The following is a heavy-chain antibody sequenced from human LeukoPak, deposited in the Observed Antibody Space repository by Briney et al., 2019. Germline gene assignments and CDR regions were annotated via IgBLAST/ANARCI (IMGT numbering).Heavy chain of an antibody. CDR1: GGSISSSSYY. D-gene: IGHD2-2*01. Sequence: SETLSLTCTVSGGSISSSSYYWGWIRQPPGKGLEWIGSIYYSGSTYYNPSLESRVTISVDTSKNQFSLKLSSVTAADTAVYYCQIVVVPAPENYYFDYWGQGTLVTVSS. V-gene: IGHV4-39*01. CDR2: IYYSGST. J-gene: IGHJ4*02. CDR3: QIVVVPAPENYYFDY.